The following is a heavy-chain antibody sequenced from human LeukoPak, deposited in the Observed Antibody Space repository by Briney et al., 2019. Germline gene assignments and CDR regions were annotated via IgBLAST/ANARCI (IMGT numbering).Heavy chain of an antibody. V-gene: IGHV3-33*01. CDR1: GFTFSTYG. Sequence: GGSLRLSCAASGFTFSTYGMHWVRQAPGKGLEWVAVIWYDGSNENYADSVKGRFTISRDNSKNILYLQMNSLRAEDTAVYYCARNTVVIGDTFDIWGQGTMVTVSS. J-gene: IGHJ3*02. D-gene: IGHD4-23*01. CDR2: IWYDGSNE. CDR3: ARNTVVIGDTFDI.